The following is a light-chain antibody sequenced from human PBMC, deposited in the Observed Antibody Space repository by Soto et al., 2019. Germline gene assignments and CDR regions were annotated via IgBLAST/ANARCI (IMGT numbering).Light chain of an antibody. J-gene: IGLJ1*01. V-gene: IGLV2-14*01. Sequence: QSVVTQPDSVSGSPGQSITISCWFSNDVGRYNYVSWYQQHPGKAPKLILYEVTNRPSGVSDRFSGSKSGNTASMTITGLQADDEADYYCGTFGGSGVFGTGTKLTVL. CDR2: EVT. CDR1: SNDVGRYNY. CDR3: GTFGGSGV.